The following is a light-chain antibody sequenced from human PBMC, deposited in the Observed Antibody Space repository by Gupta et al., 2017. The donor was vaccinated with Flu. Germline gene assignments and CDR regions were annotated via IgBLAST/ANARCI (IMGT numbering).Light chain of an antibody. Sequence: PPSVSVSPGQTAGITCSGDELPKKFAYWYQQKSGQAPVLVIYEDIKRPSGIPERFSGSSSGTMATLTINGAQVEDEGDYYCYSTDSSSNHYVFGTGTKVTVL. V-gene: IGLV3-10*01. CDR2: EDI. J-gene: IGLJ1*01. CDR1: ELPKKF. CDR3: YSTDSSSNHYV.